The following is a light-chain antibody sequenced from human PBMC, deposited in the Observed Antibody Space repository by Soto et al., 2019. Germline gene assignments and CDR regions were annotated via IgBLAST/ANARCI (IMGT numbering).Light chain of an antibody. CDR3: QQYGTSPWT. J-gene: IGKJ1*01. CDR1: QSISSSY. Sequence: EIVLTQSPGTLSLSPGERATLSCRASQSISSSYLAWYQQKPGQAPRLLIYGASSRAVGIPDNFSGSGSGTDFTLTINRLEPEDVAVYYCQQYGTSPWTFGQGTKVEIK. CDR2: GAS. V-gene: IGKV3-20*01.